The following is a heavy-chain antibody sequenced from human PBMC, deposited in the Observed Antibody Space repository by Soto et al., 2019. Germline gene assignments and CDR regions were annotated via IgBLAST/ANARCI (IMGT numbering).Heavy chain of an antibody. Sequence: EVQLVQSGAEVKKAGESLRISCKGSGYTFTNYWISWVRQMPGKGLEWMGRTDPNDSRTHYGPFFQGHVSLSTDKSSGTAYLQWSSLKTSDTGIYFCARHSKTSPTAPYEYFQNWGQGTLVTVSP. CDR3: ARHSKTSPTAPYEYFQN. CDR1: GYTFTNYW. V-gene: IGHV5-10-1*03. CDR2: TDPNDSRT. J-gene: IGHJ1*01. D-gene: IGHD1-1*01.